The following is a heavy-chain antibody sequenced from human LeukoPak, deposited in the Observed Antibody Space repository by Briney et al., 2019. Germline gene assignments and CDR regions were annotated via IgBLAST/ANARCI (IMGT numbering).Heavy chain of an antibody. Sequence: ASETLSLTCTVSDGSITNYDWSWVRQPPGKGLEFIGHVHYSGTTNYNPSLRSRVTISIDTSKKHFFLKLKSVTAADTAVYYCATGYGDFRVEGRYFYSWGQGTLVTVSS. D-gene: IGHD4-17*01. CDR3: ATGYGDFRVEGRYFYS. J-gene: IGHJ4*02. CDR2: VHYSGTT. V-gene: IGHV4-59*01. CDR1: DGSITNYD.